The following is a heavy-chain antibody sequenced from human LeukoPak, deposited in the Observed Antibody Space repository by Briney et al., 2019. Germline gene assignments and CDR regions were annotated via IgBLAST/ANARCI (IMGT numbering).Heavy chain of an antibody. D-gene: IGHD6-13*01. Sequence: SETLSLTCTVSGGSISSGSYYWSWIRQPAGKGLEWIGRIYTSGSTNYNPSLKSRVTISVDTSKNQFSLKLSSVTAADTAVYYCARDLFSSSWYANDAFDIWGKGQWSPSLQ. CDR1: GGSISSGSYY. J-gene: IGHJ3*02. V-gene: IGHV4-61*02. CDR2: IYTSGST. CDR3: ARDLFSSSWYANDAFDI.